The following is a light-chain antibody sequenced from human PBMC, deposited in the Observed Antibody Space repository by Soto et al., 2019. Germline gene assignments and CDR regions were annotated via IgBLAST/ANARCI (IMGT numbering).Light chain of an antibody. CDR1: QSVRSW. CDR3: QQYDNYPLT. CDR2: DAS. Sequence: DIQMTQSPATLSASVGDRVSITCRASQSVRSWLAWYQQKPGTAPKLLIFDASRLESGVPSRFSGSASGTEFTLAISSLQPDDFATHYCQQYDNYPLTFGGGTKVDIK. V-gene: IGKV1-5*01. J-gene: IGKJ4*01.